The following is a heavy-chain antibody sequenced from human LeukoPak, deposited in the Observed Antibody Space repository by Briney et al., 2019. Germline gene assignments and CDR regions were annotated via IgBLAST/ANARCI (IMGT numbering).Heavy chain of an antibody. J-gene: IGHJ5*02. D-gene: IGHD2-15*01. CDR2: NNGDGSTT. CDR3: ARDPRNVGLAP. Sequence: QAWGSLRLSCVASGFSLSGYWMYWVRQAPGKGLMYISRNNGDGSTTNYADVVKGRFTMSRDNVKNTLYLQMNSLRVEDTAVYYCARDPRNVGLAPWGQGTLVTVSS. CDR1: GFSLSGYW. V-gene: IGHV3-74*01.